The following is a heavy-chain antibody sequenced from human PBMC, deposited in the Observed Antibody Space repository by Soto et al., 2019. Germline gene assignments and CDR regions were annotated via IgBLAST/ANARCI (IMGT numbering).Heavy chain of an antibody. CDR2: VSSSGVTT. J-gene: IGHJ3*02. V-gene: IGHV3-23*01. Sequence: EVHLLESGGGLVQPGGSLRLSCAASEFTFSNYAMNWVRQAPGKGPEWVSAVSSSGVTTYYADSVKGRFTISRDNSINTLYLQMSSLRTEDTALYYCAHPRGYGVFDAVDIWGQGTMVTVSS. CDR1: EFTFSNYA. D-gene: IGHD4-17*01. CDR3: AHPRGYGVFDAVDI.